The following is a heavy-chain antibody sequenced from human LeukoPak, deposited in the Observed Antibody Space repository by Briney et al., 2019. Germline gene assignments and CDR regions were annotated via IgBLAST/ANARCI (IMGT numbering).Heavy chain of an antibody. CDR1: GDSLSNYY. CDR3: ARNALLSDSDYGMDV. Sequence: SETLSLTCTVSGDSLSNYYWSWIRQPAGKGLERIVGIYSSGITNYSPSLKSRVTMSVDVSKRQFSLKVTSVTAADTAVYYCARNALLSDSDYGMDVWGQGTTVTVSS. D-gene: IGHD3-9*01. J-gene: IGHJ6*02. V-gene: IGHV4-4*07. CDR2: IYSSGIT.